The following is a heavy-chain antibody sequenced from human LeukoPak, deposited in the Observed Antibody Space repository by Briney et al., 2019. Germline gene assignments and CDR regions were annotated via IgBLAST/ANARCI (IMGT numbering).Heavy chain of an antibody. J-gene: IGHJ6*03. CDR3: ARHHYYYYMDV. V-gene: IGHV4-38-2*01. CDR2: IYHSGSN. CDR1: GYSISSGYY. Sequence: SETLSLTCAVSGYSISSGYYWGWIRQPPGKGLGWIGSIYHSGSNYYNPSLKSRVTISVDTSKNQFSLKLSSVTAADTAVYYCARHHYYYYMDVWGKGTTVTVSS.